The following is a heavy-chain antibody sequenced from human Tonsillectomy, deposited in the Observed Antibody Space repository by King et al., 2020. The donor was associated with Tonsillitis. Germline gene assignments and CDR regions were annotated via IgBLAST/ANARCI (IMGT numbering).Heavy chain of an antibody. V-gene: IGHV3-30*18. CDR2: ISYDGSDK. J-gene: IGHJ6*02. D-gene: IGHD3-10*01. CDR1: GFTFSSYG. Sequence: QLVQSGGGVVQPGRSLRLSCAVSGFTFSSYGMHWVRQAPGKGLEWVAVISYDGSDKYYADSVKGRFTISRDNSKNTLFLQIHSLRDEDTAVYYCAKVRAVVRGVIITSHYYYYGMDVWGQGTTVTVSS. CDR3: AKVRAVVRGVIITSHYYYYGMDV.